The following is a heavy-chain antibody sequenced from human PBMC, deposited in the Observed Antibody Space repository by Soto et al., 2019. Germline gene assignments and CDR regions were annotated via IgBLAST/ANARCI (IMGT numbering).Heavy chain of an antibody. V-gene: IGHV4-34*01. Sequence: SETLXLTCAVYGGSFSGYYWSWIRQPPGKGLEWIGEINHSGSTNYNPSLKSRVTISVGTSKNQFSLKLSSVTAADTAVYYCARAPTLAAAGKNWFDPWGQGTLVTVSS. CDR1: GGSFSGYY. CDR2: INHSGST. J-gene: IGHJ5*02. D-gene: IGHD6-13*01. CDR3: ARAPTLAAAGKNWFDP.